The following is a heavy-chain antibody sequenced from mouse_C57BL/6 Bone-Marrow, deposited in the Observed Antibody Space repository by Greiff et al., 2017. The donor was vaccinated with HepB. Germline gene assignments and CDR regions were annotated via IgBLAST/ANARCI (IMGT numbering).Heavy chain of an antibody. J-gene: IGHJ2*01. CDR3: ARRGYGYDGVDY. D-gene: IGHD2-2*01. CDR1: GFTFSSYG. CDR2: ISSGGSYT. Sequence: EVKLVESGGDLVKPGGSLKLSCAASGFTFSSYGMSWVRQTPDKRLEWVATISSGGSYTYYPDSVKGRFTISRDNAKNTLYLQMSSLKSEDTAMYYCARRGYGYDGVDYWGQGTTVTVSS. V-gene: IGHV5-6*02.